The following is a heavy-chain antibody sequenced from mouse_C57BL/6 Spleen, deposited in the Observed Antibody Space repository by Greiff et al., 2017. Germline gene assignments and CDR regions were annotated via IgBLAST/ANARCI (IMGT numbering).Heavy chain of an antibody. CDR2: IDPETGGT. CDR3: TRTLRRRDAMDY. V-gene: IGHV1-15*01. J-gene: IGHJ4*01. Sequence: VKLQESGAELVRPGASVTLSCKASGYTFTDYEMHWVKQTPVHGLEWIGAIDPETGGTAYNQKFKGKAILTADKSSSTAYMELRSLTSEDSAVYYCTRTLRRRDAMDYWGQGTSVTVSS. CDR1: GYTFTDYE. D-gene: IGHD2-4*01.